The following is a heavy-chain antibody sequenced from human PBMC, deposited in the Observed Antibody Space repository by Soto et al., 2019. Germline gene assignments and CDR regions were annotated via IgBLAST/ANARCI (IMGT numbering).Heavy chain of an antibody. D-gene: IGHD3-9*01. CDR2: ISSSSSYI. V-gene: IGHV3-21*01. Sequence: GGSLRLSCAASGFTFSSYSMNWVRQAPGKGLEWVSSISSSSSYIYYADSVKGRFTISRDNAKNSLYLQMNSLRAEDTAVYYCARVYDILTGYYPFDYWGQGTLVTVSS. J-gene: IGHJ4*02. CDR3: ARVYDILTGYYPFDY. CDR1: GFTFSSYS.